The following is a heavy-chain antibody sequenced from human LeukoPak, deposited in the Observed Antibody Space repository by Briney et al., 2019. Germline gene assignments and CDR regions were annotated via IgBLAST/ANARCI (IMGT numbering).Heavy chain of an antibody. J-gene: IGHJ4*02. D-gene: IGHD3-10*01. Sequence: GGSLRLSCAASGFTFSSYGMHWVRQAPGKGLRWVAFIWYDGSNKYYADSVKGRFTISRDNSKNTLYLQINSLRAEDTAVYYCARDRGESYFDYWGQGTLATVSS. CDR3: ARDRGESYFDY. V-gene: IGHV3-33*01. CDR2: IWYDGSNK. CDR1: GFTFSSYG.